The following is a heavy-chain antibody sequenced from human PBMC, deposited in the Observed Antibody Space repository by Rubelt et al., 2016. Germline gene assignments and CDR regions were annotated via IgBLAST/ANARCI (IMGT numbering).Heavy chain of an antibody. V-gene: IGHV1-18*01. CDR1: GGTFSSYA. J-gene: IGHJ4*02. CDR3: AGGPGEGQFDY. Sequence: QVQLVQSGAEVKKPGSSVKVSCKASGGTFSSYAISWVRQAPGQGLEWMGWISAYNGNTNFSQKVPVRVIMTTDTSTSTAYMELRGLRSDDTSVDDCAGGPGEGQFDYWGQGTLVTVSS. CDR2: ISAYNGNT. D-gene: IGHD3-10*01.